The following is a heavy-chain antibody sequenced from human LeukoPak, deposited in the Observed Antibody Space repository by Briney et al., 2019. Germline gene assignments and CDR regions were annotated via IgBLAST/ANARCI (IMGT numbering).Heavy chain of an antibody. CDR3: ARVTGYRIEDYFDY. J-gene: IGHJ4*02. CDR2: IYYSGST. Sequence: SETLSLTCTVSGGSISSANYYWGWIRQPPGKGLEWVGYIYYSGSTNYNPSLKSRVTISVETSKNEFSLKLRSVTAADTAVYYCARVTGYRIEDYFDYWGQGTLVTVSS. V-gene: IGHV4-61*01. D-gene: IGHD6-13*01. CDR1: GGSISSANYY.